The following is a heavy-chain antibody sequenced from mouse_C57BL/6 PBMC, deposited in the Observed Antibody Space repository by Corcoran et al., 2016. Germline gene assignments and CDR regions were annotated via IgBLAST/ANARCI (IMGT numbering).Heavy chain of an antibody. CDR3: ARGTWFAY. J-gene: IGHJ3*01. CDR1: GYTFTDYN. CDR2: INPNNGGT. Sequence: VQLQQSGPELVKPGASVKISCKASGYTFTDYNMDWVKQSHGKSLEWIGDINPNNGGTIYNQKFKGKATLTVDKSSSTAYMELRSLTSEDTAVYYCARGTWFAYWGQGTLVTVSA. V-gene: IGHV1-18*01.